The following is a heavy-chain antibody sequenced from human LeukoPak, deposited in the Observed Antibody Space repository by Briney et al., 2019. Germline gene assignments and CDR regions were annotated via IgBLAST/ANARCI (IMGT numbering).Heavy chain of an antibody. D-gene: IGHD6-19*01. Sequence: ASVKVSCKASGYTFTHHGISWVRQDPGQGLEWMAWISCYNGDTHYAQKFQGRVTLTTDTSTTTAFMELRSLRSDDTAVYYCARDPTNTSGRYAYFDSWGQGTLVTVSS. CDR1: GYTFTHHG. CDR2: ISCYNGDT. J-gene: IGHJ4*02. CDR3: ARDPTNTSGRYAYFDS. V-gene: IGHV1-18*01.